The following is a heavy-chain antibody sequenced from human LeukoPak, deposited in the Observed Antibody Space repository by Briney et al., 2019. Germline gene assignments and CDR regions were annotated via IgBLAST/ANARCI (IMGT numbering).Heavy chain of an antibody. CDR3: ARTLVVGATYPYH. Sequence: GGSLRLSCAASGFTFSSYEMNWVRQAPGKGLEWVSYISSSGSTIYYADSVKGRFTISRDNAKNSLYLQMNSLRAEDTAVYYCARTLVVGATYPYHWGQGTLVTVSS. D-gene: IGHD1-26*01. J-gene: IGHJ5*02. CDR1: GFTFSSYE. V-gene: IGHV3-48*03. CDR2: ISSSGSTI.